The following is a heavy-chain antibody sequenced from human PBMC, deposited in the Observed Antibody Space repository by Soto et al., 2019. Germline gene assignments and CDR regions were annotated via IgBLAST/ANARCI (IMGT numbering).Heavy chain of an antibody. CDR3: ARGGQHPKPYYYYTMDV. CDR2: TIPLFGTA. Sequence: QVQLVQSGAEVKKPGSSVKVSCKASGGTFSTYSISWVRQAPGQGLQWMGGTIPLFGTANYAQKFQGRLTITADESTSTAYMELSSLRSEDTAVYYCARGGQHPKPYYYYTMDVWGQGTTVTVSS. D-gene: IGHD6-13*01. CDR1: GGTFSTYS. V-gene: IGHV1-69*01. J-gene: IGHJ6*02.